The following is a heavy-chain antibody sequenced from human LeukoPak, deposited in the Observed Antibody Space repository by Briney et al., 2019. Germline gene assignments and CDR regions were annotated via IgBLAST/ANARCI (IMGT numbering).Heavy chain of an antibody. CDR3: ARDRAAEGSGSLLNWFDP. Sequence: SETLSLTRTVSGGSINNYYWSWIRQPAGKGLEWIGRIFPSGRTNYNPSLKSRVTMSVDPSKNQFSLRLSSVTAADTAVYYCARDRAAEGSGSLLNWFDPWGQGTLVTVSS. V-gene: IGHV4-4*07. D-gene: IGHD6-19*01. CDR1: GGSINNYY. CDR2: IFPSGRT. J-gene: IGHJ5*02.